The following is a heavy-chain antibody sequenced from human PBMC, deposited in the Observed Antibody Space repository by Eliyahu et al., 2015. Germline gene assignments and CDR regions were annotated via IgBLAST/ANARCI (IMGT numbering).Heavy chain of an antibody. D-gene: IGHD4-17*01. CDR2: IIPIFGTA. J-gene: IGHJ6*04. CDR1: GGTFSSYA. V-gene: IGHV1-69*01. CDR3: ARGKTTVTERAYYYYGMDV. Sequence: EVKKPGSSVKVSCKASGGTFSSYAISWVRQAPGQGLEWMGGIIPIFGTANYAQKFQGRVTITADESTSTAYMELSSLRSEDTAVYYCARGKTTVTERAYYYYGMDVWGKGTTVTVSS.